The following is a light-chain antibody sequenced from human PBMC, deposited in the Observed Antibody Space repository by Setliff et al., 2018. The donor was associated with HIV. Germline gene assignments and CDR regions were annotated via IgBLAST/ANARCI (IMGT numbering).Light chain of an antibody. J-gene: IGLJ1*01. CDR2: EVS. V-gene: IGLV2-14*01. Sequence: SVLTQPASVSGSPGQSITISCTGASSDVGYYNFVSWYQHHPGKAPKLIISEVSNRPSGVSNRFSGSKSGYTASLTISGLQAEDEADYYCSSYTSSSTYVFGTGTKVTVL. CDR3: SSYTSSSTYV. CDR1: SSDVGYYNF.